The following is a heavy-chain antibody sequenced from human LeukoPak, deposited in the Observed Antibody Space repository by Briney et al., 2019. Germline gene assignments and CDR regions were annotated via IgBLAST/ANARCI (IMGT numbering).Heavy chain of an antibody. J-gene: IGHJ6*02. D-gene: IGHD1-26*01. V-gene: IGHV3-30-3*01. CDR1: GFTFSSYA. CDR3: ARDRSGSYWPHYYYGMDV. CDR2: ISYDGSNK. Sequence: GRSLRLSCAASGFTFSSYAMHWARQAPGKGLEWVAVISYDGSNKYYADSVKGRFTISRDNSKNTLYLQMNSLRAEDTAVYYCARDRSGSYWPHYYYGMDVWGQGTTVTVSS.